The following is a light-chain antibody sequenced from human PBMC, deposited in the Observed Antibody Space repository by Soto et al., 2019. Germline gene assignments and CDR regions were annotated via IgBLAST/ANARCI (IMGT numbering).Light chain of an antibody. V-gene: IGKV1-39*01. Sequence: DIQMTQSPSSLSASVGDRVTITCRASQSISSYLNWYQQKPGRAPKFLIYAASSLQSGVPSRFSGSGSGTDFTLTISSLQPKDFATYYCQQSFTTPPSFGQGTKLEIK. J-gene: IGKJ2*01. CDR2: AAS. CDR3: QQSFTTPPS. CDR1: QSISSY.